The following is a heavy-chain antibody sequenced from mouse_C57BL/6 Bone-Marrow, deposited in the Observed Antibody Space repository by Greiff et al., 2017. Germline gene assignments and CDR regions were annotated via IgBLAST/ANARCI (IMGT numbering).Heavy chain of an antibody. CDR1: GYTFTSYG. CDR2: IYPRSGNT. D-gene: IGHD1-1*02. V-gene: IGHV1-81*01. Sequence: VQLQQSGAELARPGASVKLSCKASGYTFTSYGISWVKQRTGQGLEWIGEIYPRSGNTYYNEKFKGKATLTADKSSSTAYMELRSLTSEDSAVYFCAKRGIMLWYYYAMDAWGQGTSVTVSS. CDR3: AKRGIMLWYYYAMDA. J-gene: IGHJ4*01.